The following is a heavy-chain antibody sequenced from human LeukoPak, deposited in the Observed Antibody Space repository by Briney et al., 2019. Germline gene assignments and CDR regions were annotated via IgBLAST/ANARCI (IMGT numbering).Heavy chain of an antibody. CDR3: ARDLLRQWLGNWFDP. CDR1: GYTFTGYY. V-gene: IGHV1-2*02. J-gene: IGHJ5*02. Sequence: EASVKVSCKASGYTFTGYYMHWVRQAPGQGLEWMGWINPNSGGTNYAQKFQGRVTMTRDTSISTAYMELSRLRSDDTAVYYCARDLLRQWLGNWFDPWGQGTLVTVSS. CDR2: INPNSGGT. D-gene: IGHD6-19*01.